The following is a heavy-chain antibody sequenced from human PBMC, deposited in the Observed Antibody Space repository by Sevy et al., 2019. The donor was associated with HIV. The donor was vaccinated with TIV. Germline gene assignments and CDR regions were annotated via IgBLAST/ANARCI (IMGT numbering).Heavy chain of an antibody. Sequence: GGSLRLSCAASVFTFSSYAMHWVRQAPGKGLEWVAVISYDGSNKYYADSVKGRFTISRDNSKNTLYLQMNSLRAEDTAVYYCARGRDGYNSRDYYYYYGMDVWGQGTTVTVSS. D-gene: IGHD5-12*01. CDR2: ISYDGSNK. V-gene: IGHV3-30*04. CDR3: ARGRDGYNSRDYYYYYGMDV. CDR1: VFTFSSYA. J-gene: IGHJ6*02.